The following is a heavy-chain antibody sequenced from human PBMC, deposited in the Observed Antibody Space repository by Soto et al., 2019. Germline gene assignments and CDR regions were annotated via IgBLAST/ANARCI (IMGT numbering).Heavy chain of an antibody. J-gene: IGHJ4*02. CDR1: GGSISSGGYY. V-gene: IGHV4-31*03. D-gene: IGHD3-22*01. CDR2: IYYSGST. Sequence: TLSLTCTVSGGSISSGGYYWSWIRQHPGKGLEWIGYIYYSGSTYYNPSLKSRVTISVDTSKNQFSLKLSSVTAADTAVYYCARVPDYYDSSGYYYGAVDYWGQGTLVTVSS. CDR3: ARVPDYYDSSGYYYGAVDY.